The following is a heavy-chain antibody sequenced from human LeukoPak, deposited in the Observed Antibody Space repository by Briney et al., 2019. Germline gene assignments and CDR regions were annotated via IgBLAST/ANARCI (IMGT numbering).Heavy chain of an antibody. J-gene: IGHJ4*02. V-gene: IGHV1-2*02. CDR3: ARAGIAVAGTD. CDR2: INPNSGGT. Sequence: ASVKVSCKASGHTFTAYYMFWVRQAPGQGLEWMGWINPNSGGTNYAPKFQGRVTMTRDTSISTAYMELSRLRSDDTAVYYCARAGIAVAGTDWGQGTLVTVSS. D-gene: IGHD6-19*01. CDR1: GHTFTAYY.